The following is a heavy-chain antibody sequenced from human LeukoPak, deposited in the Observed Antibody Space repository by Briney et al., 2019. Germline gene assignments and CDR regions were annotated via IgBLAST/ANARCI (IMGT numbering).Heavy chain of an antibody. D-gene: IGHD3-3*01. CDR2: IYHSGST. Sequence: PSETLSLTCAVSGYSISSGYYWGWIRQPPGKGLEWIGSIYHSGSTYYNPSLKSRVTISVDTSKNRFSLKLSSVTAADTAVYYCARHSLPGITIIGVVTENWFDPWGQGTLVTVSS. J-gene: IGHJ5*02. CDR3: ARHSLPGITIIGVVTENWFDP. V-gene: IGHV4-38-2*01. CDR1: GYSISSGYY.